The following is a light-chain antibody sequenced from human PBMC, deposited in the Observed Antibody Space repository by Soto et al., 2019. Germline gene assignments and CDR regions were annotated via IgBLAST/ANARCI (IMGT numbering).Light chain of an antibody. CDR1: SSDVGSYNY. CDR3: CSYAGSGAFV. V-gene: IGLV2-11*01. J-gene: IGLJ1*01. Sequence: QSVLTQPRSVSGSPGQSVTISCTGSSSDVGSYNYVSWYQQHPGKAPKLIIYDVTKRPSGVPDRFSGSKSGNTASLTISGLQAEDEADYHCCSYAGSGAFVFGAGTKVTVL. CDR2: DVT.